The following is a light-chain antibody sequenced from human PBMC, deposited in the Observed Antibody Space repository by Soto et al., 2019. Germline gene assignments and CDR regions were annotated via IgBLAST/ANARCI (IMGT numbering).Light chain of an antibody. CDR2: GNR. CDR3: QSYDNSLGVCYV. V-gene: IGLV1-40*01. Sequence: QSVLTQPPSVSGAPGQRVTISCTGSSSNLGAGYDVHWYQLLPGTAPKLLIYGNRNRPSGVPDRFSGSKSGTSASLAITGLQAEDEADYYYQSYDNSLGVCYVFGTGTKATVL. CDR1: SSNLGAGYD. J-gene: IGLJ1*01.